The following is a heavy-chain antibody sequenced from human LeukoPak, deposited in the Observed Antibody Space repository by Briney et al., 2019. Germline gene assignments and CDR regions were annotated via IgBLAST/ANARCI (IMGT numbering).Heavy chain of an antibody. D-gene: IGHD1-14*01. Sequence: ASVKVSCKASGFTFTSSAMQWVRQARGQRLEWIGWIVVGSGNTNYAQKFQERVTITRDMSTSTAYMELSSLRSEDTAVYYYAASPNHSNYYYYYYMDVWGKGTTVTVSS. V-gene: IGHV1-58*02. CDR2: IVVGSGNT. J-gene: IGHJ6*03. CDR3: AASPNHSNYYYYYYMDV. CDR1: GFTFTSSA.